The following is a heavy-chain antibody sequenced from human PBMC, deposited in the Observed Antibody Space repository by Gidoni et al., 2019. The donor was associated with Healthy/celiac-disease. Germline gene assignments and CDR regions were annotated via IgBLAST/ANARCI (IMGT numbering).Heavy chain of an antibody. CDR2: IRRKAYGGTT. J-gene: IGHJ4*02. CDR3: TRHYSGSYYQDY. V-gene: IGHV3-49*05. D-gene: IGHD1-26*01. Sequence: EVQLVESGGGLVKPGRSLRLSCTASGFTFGDYAMSWFRQAPGKGLEWVGFIRRKAYGGTTEYAASVKGRFTISRDDSKSIAYLQMNSLKTEDTAVYYCTRHYSGSYYQDYWGQGTLVTVSS. CDR1: GFTFGDYA.